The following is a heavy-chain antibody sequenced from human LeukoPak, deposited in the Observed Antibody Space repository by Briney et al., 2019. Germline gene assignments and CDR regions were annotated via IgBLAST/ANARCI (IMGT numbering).Heavy chain of an antibody. D-gene: IGHD3-22*01. CDR1: GFTVSSKY. V-gene: IGHV3-53*01. Sequence: GGSLRLSCAASGFTVSSKYMSWVRQAPGKGLGWVSVIYSGGSTYYADSVKGRFTISRDNSKNKLYLQMNSLRAEDTVVYYCARDYYRMDVWGKGTTVTVST. J-gene: IGHJ6*04. CDR3: ARDYYRMDV. CDR2: IYSGGST.